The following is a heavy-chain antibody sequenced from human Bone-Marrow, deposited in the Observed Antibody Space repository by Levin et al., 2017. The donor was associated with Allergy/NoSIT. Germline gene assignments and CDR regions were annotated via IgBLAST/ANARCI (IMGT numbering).Heavy chain of an antibody. CDR3: AKDRGDCSGGSCYAP. V-gene: IGHV3-30*18. J-gene: IGHJ5*02. D-gene: IGHD2-15*01. CDR2: ISYDGSNK. Sequence: GGSLRLSCAASGFTFSSYGMHWVRQAPGKGLEWVAVISYDGSNKYYADSVKGRFTISRDNSKNTLYLQMNSLRAEDTAVYYCAKDRGDCSGGSCYAPWGQGTLVTVSS. CDR1: GFTFSSYG.